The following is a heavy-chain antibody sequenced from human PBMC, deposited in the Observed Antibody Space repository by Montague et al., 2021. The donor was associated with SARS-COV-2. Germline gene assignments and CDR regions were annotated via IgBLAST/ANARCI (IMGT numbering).Heavy chain of an antibody. V-gene: IGHV4-4*07. CDR3: ARNPGEYYGMDV. CDR1: GDSIRNYN. D-gene: IGHD3-16*01. J-gene: IGHJ6*02. Sequence: SETLSLTCNVSGDSIRNYNWSWIRQRAAKGLEWVGRIYSSGRINYNPSLKTRITLSVDTSKNQLSLRLNSVTAADTAVYYCARNPGEYYGMDVWGQGTTVTVSS. CDR2: IYSSGRI.